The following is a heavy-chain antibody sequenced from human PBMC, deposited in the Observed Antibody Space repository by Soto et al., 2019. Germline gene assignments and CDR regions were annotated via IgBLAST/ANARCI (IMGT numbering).Heavy chain of an antibody. CDR2: ITHSGRT. D-gene: IGHD1-20*01. J-gene: IGHJ6*03. CDR3: AGVRYYYYYMDV. CDR1: GGSFSGHY. V-gene: IGHV4-34*01. Sequence: QVQLQQWGAGLLKPSETLSLTCAVYGGSFSGHYWTWIRQPPGKGLEWIGEITHSGRTNYNPSLKSRVTISVDTSKNQFSLKLSSVTAAEPAVYFCAGVRYYYYYMDVWGKGTTVTVSS.